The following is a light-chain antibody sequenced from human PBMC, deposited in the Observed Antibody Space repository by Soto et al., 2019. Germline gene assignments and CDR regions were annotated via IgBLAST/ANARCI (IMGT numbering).Light chain of an antibody. J-gene: IGLJ2*01. V-gene: IGLV3-9*01. CDR3: QVWDSSSVV. Sequence: SYELTQPLSVSVALGQTARLTCGGNDVGNKNVHWYYQKPGQAAVVVIYRDSNRPSGIPDRFFGSNSGNTATLTISRAQAGDEADYYCQVWDSSSVVFGGGTKLTVL. CDR2: RDS. CDR1: DVGNKN.